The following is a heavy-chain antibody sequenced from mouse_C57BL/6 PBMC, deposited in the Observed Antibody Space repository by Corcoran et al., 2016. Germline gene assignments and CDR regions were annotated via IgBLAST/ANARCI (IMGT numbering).Heavy chain of an antibody. J-gene: IGHJ1*03. CDR2: INPNNGGT. D-gene: IGHD2-4*01. Sequence: EVQLQQSGPELVKPGASVKISCKASGYTFTDYYMNWVKQSHGKSLEWIGDINPNNGGTSYNQKFKGKATLTVDKSSSTAYMELRSLTSEDSAVYYCARNYYDRRGYFDVRGTGTTVTVSS. CDR3: ARNYYDRRGYFDV. V-gene: IGHV1-26*01. CDR1: GYTFTDYY.